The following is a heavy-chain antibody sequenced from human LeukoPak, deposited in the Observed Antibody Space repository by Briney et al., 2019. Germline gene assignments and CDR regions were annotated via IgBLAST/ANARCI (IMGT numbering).Heavy chain of an antibody. D-gene: IGHD5-18*01. CDR3: ARGHTDSIHY. V-gene: IGHV1-69*04. Sequence: ASVKVSCKPSGDSFNRFAVNWVRQAPGQGLEWMGRIMPTLGITNYAKEFQARVTITADISLSAAYMELKNLTSLDTAVYYCARGHTDSIHYWGQGTQVTVSS. CDR2: IMPTLGIT. J-gene: IGHJ4*02. CDR1: GDSFNRFA.